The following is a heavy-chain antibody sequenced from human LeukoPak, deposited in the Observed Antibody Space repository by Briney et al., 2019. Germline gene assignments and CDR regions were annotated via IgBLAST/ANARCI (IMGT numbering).Heavy chain of an antibody. CDR3: ARDASSSWYPYYFDY. D-gene: IGHD6-13*01. Sequence: VASVTVSCKASGYTFTSYAMHWVRQAPGQRLEWMGWINAGNGNTKYSQKFQGRVTITRDTCASTAYMELSSLRSEDTAVYYCARDASSSWYPYYFDYWGQGTLVTVSS. CDR2: INAGNGNT. V-gene: IGHV1-3*01. CDR1: GYTFTSYA. J-gene: IGHJ4*02.